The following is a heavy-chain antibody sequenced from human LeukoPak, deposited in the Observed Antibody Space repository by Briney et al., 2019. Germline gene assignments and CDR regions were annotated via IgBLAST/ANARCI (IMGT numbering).Heavy chain of an antibody. CDR1: GFTFSRHW. CDR2: IKSDGSET. V-gene: IGHV3-74*01. D-gene: IGHD3-3*02. CDR3: ARVISYFDL. Sequence: GGSLRLSCAASGFTFSRHWMHWVRQGPGKGLEWVSRIKSDGSETQYADSVKGRFTISRDNAHNTLYLQMTSLRPEDTAIYYCARVISYFDLWGQGVLVTASS. J-gene: IGHJ4*02.